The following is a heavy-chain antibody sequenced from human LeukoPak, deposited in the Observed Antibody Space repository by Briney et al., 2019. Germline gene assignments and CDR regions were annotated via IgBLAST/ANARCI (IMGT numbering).Heavy chain of an antibody. D-gene: IGHD4-23*01. Sequence: PSETLSLTCTVSGGYIITSGHYWGWIRQPPGKGLEWIGSVYYTGVTSHNPFFRSRVYISVDTSKNQFSLNLTSVNAADAAVYYCARERSSSGGHNWFDPWGQGTLVTVSS. J-gene: IGHJ5*02. V-gene: IGHV4-39*07. CDR1: GGYIITSGHY. CDR3: ARERSSSGGHNWFDP. CDR2: VYYTGVT.